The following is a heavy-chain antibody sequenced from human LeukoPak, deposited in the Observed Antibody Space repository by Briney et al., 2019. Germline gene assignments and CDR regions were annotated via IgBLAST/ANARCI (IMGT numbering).Heavy chain of an antibody. CDR1: GGSISSYY. D-gene: IGHD1-26*01. CDR2: IYYSGST. V-gene: IGHV4-59*01. J-gene: IGHJ6*03. CDR3: ARVGGSSPYYYYYYYMDV. Sequence: SETLSLTCTVPGGSISSYYWSWIRQPPGKGLEWIGYIYYSGSTNYNPSLKSRVTISVDTSKNQFSLKLSSVTAADTAVYYCARVGGSSPYYYYYYYMDVWGKGTTVTVSS.